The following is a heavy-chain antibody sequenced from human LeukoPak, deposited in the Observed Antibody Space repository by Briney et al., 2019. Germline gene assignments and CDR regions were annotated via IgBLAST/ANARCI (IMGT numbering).Heavy chain of an antibody. CDR3: ARGRLRFLEWLSMDV. Sequence: SETLSLTCTVSGGSISSSSYYWGWIRQPPGKGLEWIGSIYYSGSTYYNPSLKSRVTISVDTSKNQFSLKLSSVTAADTAVYYCARGRLRFLEWLSMDVWGKGTTVTVSS. V-gene: IGHV4-39*07. J-gene: IGHJ6*03. D-gene: IGHD3-3*01. CDR2: IYYSGST. CDR1: GGSISSSSYY.